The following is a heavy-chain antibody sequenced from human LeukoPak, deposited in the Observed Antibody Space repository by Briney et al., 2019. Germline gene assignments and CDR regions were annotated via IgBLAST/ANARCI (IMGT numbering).Heavy chain of an antibody. CDR3: ARGPSIAKYFQH. D-gene: IGHD6-6*01. J-gene: IGHJ1*01. CDR1: GFTVSSNY. V-gene: IGHV3-53*01. Sequence: GGSLRLSCAASGFTVSSNYMSWVRQAPGKGLEWVSVIYSGGSTYYADSVKGRFTISRDNSKNTLYLQMNSLRAEDTAVYYCARGPSIAKYFQHWGQGTLVTVSS. CDR2: IYSGGST.